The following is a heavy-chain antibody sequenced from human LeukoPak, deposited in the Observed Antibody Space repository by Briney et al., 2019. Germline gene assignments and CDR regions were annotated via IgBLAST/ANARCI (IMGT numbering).Heavy chain of an antibody. J-gene: IGHJ5*02. D-gene: IGHD6-13*01. CDR1: GFTFSGSA. CDR2: IRSKANSYAT. CDR3: TRHQVPYSSSPQKVDNWFDP. Sequence: GGSLRRSCAASGFTFSGSAMHWVRQASGKGLEWVGRIRSKANSYATAYAASVKGRFTISRDDSKNTAYLQMNSLKTEDTAVYYCTRHQVPYSSSPQKVDNWFDPWGQGTLVTVSS. V-gene: IGHV3-73*01.